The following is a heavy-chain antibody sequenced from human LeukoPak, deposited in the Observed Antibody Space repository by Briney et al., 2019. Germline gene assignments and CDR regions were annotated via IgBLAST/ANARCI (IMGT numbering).Heavy chain of an antibody. Sequence: PGGSLRLSCAASGFTFSSYWMSWVRQAPGKGLEWVANIKQDGSEKYYVDSVKGRFTISRDNAKNSLYLQMNSLRAEDTAAYYCARDKWELLLGFDYWGQGTLVTVSS. CDR1: GFTFSSYW. V-gene: IGHV3-7*01. J-gene: IGHJ4*02. D-gene: IGHD1-26*01. CDR3: ARDKWELLLGFDY. CDR2: IKQDGSEK.